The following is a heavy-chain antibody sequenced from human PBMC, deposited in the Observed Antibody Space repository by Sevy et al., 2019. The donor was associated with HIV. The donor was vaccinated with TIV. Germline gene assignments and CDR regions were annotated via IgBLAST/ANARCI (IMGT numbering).Heavy chain of an antibody. Sequence: GGSLRLSCAASGFIFGTYAMSWVRQAPGKGLEWVSAISGSGGSTYYAGSLKGRFTMSRDNSKKKLYLQMNSLRAEDTSVYYCAKGDRTFYGMDVWGQGTTVTVSS. J-gene: IGHJ6*02. CDR1: GFIFGTYA. CDR2: ISGSGGST. CDR3: AKGDRTFYGMDV. V-gene: IGHV3-23*01.